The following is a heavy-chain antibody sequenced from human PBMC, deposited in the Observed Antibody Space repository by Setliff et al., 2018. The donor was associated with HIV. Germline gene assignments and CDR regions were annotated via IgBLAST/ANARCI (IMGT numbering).Heavy chain of an antibody. V-gene: IGHV1-18*01. CDR1: GYTFTSYG. J-gene: IGHJ3*02. CDR2: ISAYNGNT. Sequence: ASVKVSCKASGYTFTSYGISWVRQAPGQGLEWMGWISAYNGNTNYADSVKGRFTISRDNAKNSLYLQMNSLRTEDTALYYCAKDMDSDTSGYYYAFDIWGQGTMVTVSS. D-gene: IGHD3-22*01. CDR3: AKDMDSDTSGYYYAFDI.